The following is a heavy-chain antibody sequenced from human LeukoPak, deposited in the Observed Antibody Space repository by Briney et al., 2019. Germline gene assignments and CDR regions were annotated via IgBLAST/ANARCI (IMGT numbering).Heavy chain of an antibody. V-gene: IGHV1-24*01. CDR3: ATVLHDYGDYGVLFDY. CDR2: FDPEDGET. CDR1: GYTLTELS. Sequence: ASVKVSCKVSGYTLTELSMHWVRQAPGKGLEWMGGFDPEDGETIYAQKSQGRVTMTEDTSTDTAYMELSGLRSEDTAVYYCATVLHDYGDYGVLFDYWGQGTLVTVSS. J-gene: IGHJ4*02. D-gene: IGHD4-17*01.